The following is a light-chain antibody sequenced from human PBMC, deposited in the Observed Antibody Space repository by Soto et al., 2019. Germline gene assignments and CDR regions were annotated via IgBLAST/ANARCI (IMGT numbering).Light chain of an antibody. Sequence: DIQLTQSPSFLSASVGDRFTITCRASQGISSYLAWYQQKPGKPPKLLIYAAVILQSGIPSRFSAYGSGTDFTLTISSLQPEDFATYYCQQTYSSPQWTFGQGTKVDIK. V-gene: IGKV1-39*01. CDR1: QGISSY. J-gene: IGKJ1*01. CDR2: AAV. CDR3: QQTYSSPQWT.